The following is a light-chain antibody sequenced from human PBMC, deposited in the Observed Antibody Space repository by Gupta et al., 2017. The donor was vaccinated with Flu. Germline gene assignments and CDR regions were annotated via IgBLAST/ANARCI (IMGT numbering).Light chain of an antibody. J-gene: IGLJ2*01. V-gene: IGLV3-1*01. CDR1: KLADQY. CDR3: QAWDSSTAV. Sequence: PSVSVSPGQTATITCSGNKLADQYACWYQQKPGQSPLLVIYQDSKRPSGIPERFSGSNSGNTATLTISGTQAVDEADYYCQAWDSSTAVFGG. CDR2: QDS.